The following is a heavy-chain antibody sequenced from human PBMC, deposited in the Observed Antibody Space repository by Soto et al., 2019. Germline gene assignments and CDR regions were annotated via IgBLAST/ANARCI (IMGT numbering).Heavy chain of an antibody. Sequence: QVQLVESGGGVVQPGRSLRLTCAASGFTFSSYAMHWVRQAPGKGLEWVAVISYDGSNKYYADSVKGRFTISRDNSKNTLYLQMTSLRAEDTAVYYCARDQQLVRCFDYWGQGTLVTVSS. J-gene: IGHJ4*02. CDR2: ISYDGSNK. D-gene: IGHD6-13*01. V-gene: IGHV3-30-3*01. CDR3: ARDQQLVRCFDY. CDR1: GFTFSSYA.